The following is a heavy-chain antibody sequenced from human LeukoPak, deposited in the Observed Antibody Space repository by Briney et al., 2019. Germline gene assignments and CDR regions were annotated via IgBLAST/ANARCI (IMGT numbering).Heavy chain of an antibody. CDR1: GFTFSSYW. V-gene: IGHV3-74*01. J-gene: IGHJ4*02. D-gene: IGHD6-19*01. CDR2: MNSDGSDR. Sequence: PGGSLRLSCAVSGFTFSSYWMHWVRQGPGKGLVWVSRMNSDGSDRDYADSVKGRFTISRDNAKNTLYLQMDSLRAEDTGVYYCARRVGSGWYYFDYWGQGTLVTVSS. CDR3: ARRVGSGWYYFDY.